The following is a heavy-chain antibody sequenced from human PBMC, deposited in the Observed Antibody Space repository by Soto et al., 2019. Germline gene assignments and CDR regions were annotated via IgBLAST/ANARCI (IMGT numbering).Heavy chain of an antibody. J-gene: IGHJ4*02. CDR2: IIPIFGTA. Sequence: AVKVSCKACGGTFSSYAISWVRQAPGQGLEWMGGIIPIFGTANYAQKFQGRVTITADESTSTAYMELRSLRSEDTAVYYCARGVHYDSSGYYYFYWGQGTLVTVSS. D-gene: IGHD3-22*01. CDR3: ARGVHYDSSGYYYFY. V-gene: IGHV1-69*13. CDR1: GGTFSSYA.